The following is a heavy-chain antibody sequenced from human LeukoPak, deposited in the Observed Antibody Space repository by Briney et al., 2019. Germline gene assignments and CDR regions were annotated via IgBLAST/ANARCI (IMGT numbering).Heavy chain of an antibody. V-gene: IGHV1-2*04. Sequence: ASVKVSCKASGYTFTGYYMHWVRQAPGQGLEWMGWINPNSGGTNYAQKFQGWVTMTRDTSISTAYMELSRLRSDDTAVSYCARVGVTTDNWFDPWGQGTLVTVAS. CDR2: INPNSGGT. J-gene: IGHJ5*02. D-gene: IGHD2-21*02. CDR3: ARVGVTTDNWFDP. CDR1: GYTFTGYY.